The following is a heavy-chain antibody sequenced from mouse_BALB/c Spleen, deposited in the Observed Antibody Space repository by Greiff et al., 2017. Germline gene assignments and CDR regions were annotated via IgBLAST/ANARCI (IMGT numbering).Heavy chain of an antibody. V-gene: IGHV14-3*02. J-gene: IGHJ2*01. CDR2: IDPANGNT. CDR1: GFNIKDTY. Sequence: VQLQQSGAELVKPGASVKLSCTASGFNIKDTYMHWVKQRPEQGLEWIGRIDPANGNTKYDPKFQGKATITADTSSNTAYLQLSSLTSEDTAVYYCADLYYGSRGGYWGQGTTLTVSS. D-gene: IGHD1-1*01. CDR3: ADLYYGSRGGY.